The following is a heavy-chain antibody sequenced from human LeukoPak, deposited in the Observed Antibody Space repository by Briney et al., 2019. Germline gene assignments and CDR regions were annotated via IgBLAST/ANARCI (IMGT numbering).Heavy chain of an antibody. CDR1: GGSISSGDYY. Sequence: SQTLSLTCTVSGGSISSGDYYWSWIRQPPGKGLEWIGEINHSGSTNYNPSLKSRVTISVDTSKNQFSLKLSSVTAADTAVYYCARGFTLGIVLMVYAPYYFDYWGQGTLVTVSS. CDR3: ARGFTLGIVLMVYAPYYFDY. D-gene: IGHD2-8*01. J-gene: IGHJ4*02. V-gene: IGHV4-30-4*01. CDR2: INHSGST.